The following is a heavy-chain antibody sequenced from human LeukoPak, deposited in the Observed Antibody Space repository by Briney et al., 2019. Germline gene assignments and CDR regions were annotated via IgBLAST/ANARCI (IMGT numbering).Heavy chain of an antibody. Sequence: PGGSLRLSCAASGFTFSSYAMSWVRQAPGKGLEWVSAISGSGGSTYYTDSVKGRFTISRDNSKNTLYLQMNGLRAEDTAVYYCASVEDLVGAGDYWGQGTLVTVSS. CDR1: GFTFSSYA. V-gene: IGHV3-23*01. CDR2: ISGSGGST. J-gene: IGHJ4*02. D-gene: IGHD1-26*01. CDR3: ASVEDLVGAGDY.